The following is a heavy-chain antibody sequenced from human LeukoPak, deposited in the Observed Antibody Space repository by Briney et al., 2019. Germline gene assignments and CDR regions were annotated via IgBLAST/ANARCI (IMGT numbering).Heavy chain of an antibody. CDR2: ISSDGSTI. D-gene: IGHD5-12*01. CDR3: ARDNGGGYSGYGDVDY. Sequence: PGGSLRLSCTASGFSFNRYSMNWVRQAPGKGLEWISYISSDGSTIYYADSVKGRFTISRDNARNSLYLQMNSLRAEDTAVYYCARDNGGGYSGYGDVDYWGQGTLVTVSS. J-gene: IGHJ4*02. V-gene: IGHV3-48*01. CDR1: GFSFNRYS.